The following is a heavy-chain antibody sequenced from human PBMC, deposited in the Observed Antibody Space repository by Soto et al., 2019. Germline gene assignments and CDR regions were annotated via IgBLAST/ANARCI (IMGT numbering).Heavy chain of an antibody. Sequence: VASVKVSCKASGGTFSSYAISWVRQAPGQGLEWMGGIIPIFGTANYAQKFQGRVTITADESTSTAYMELSSLRSEDTAVYYCARGGCSSTSCSYGSTYYYYYGMDVWGQGTTVTVSS. D-gene: IGHD2-2*01. CDR1: GGTFSSYA. J-gene: IGHJ6*02. V-gene: IGHV1-69*13. CDR2: IIPIFGTA. CDR3: ARGGCSSTSCSYGSTYYYYYGMDV.